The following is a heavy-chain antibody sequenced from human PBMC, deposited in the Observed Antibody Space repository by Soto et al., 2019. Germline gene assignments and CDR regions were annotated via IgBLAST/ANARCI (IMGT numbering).Heavy chain of an antibody. CDR1: GYTFTGYY. Sequence: ASVKVSCKASGYTFTGYYMHWVRQAPGQGLEWMGWINPNSGGTNYAQKFQGRVTMTRDTSISTAYMELSRLRSDDTAVYYCARGGYSSSWSSDYYGMDVWGQGTTVTVYS. J-gene: IGHJ6*02. CDR3: ARGGYSSSWSSDYYGMDV. D-gene: IGHD6-13*01. CDR2: INPNSGGT. V-gene: IGHV1-2*02.